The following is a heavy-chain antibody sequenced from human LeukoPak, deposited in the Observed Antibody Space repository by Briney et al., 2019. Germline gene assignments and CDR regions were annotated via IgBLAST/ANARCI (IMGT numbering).Heavy chain of an antibody. Sequence: GASVKVSCKASGYTFTGYYMHWVRQAPGQGLEWMGWINPNSGGTNYAQKFQGRVTMTRDTSISTAYMELSRLRSDDTAVYYCARDFSRGSSWSRNAFDIWGQGTMVTVSS. CDR2: INPNSGGT. CDR3: ARDFSRGSSWSRNAFDI. D-gene: IGHD6-13*01. CDR1: GYTFTGYY. V-gene: IGHV1-2*02. J-gene: IGHJ3*02.